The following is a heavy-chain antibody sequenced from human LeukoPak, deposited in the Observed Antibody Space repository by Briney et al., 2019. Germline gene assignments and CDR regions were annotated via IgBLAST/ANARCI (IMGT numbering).Heavy chain of an antibody. V-gene: IGHV1-2*02. CDR3: ARDLGSGSYYGY. CDR1: GYTFTGYY. D-gene: IGHD3-10*01. Sequence: ASVKVSCKASGYTFTGYYMHWVRQAPGQGLEWTGWINPNSGGTNYAQKFQGRVTMTRDTSISTAYMELSRLRSDDTAVYYCARDLGSGSYYGYWGQGTLVTVSS. J-gene: IGHJ4*02. CDR2: INPNSGGT.